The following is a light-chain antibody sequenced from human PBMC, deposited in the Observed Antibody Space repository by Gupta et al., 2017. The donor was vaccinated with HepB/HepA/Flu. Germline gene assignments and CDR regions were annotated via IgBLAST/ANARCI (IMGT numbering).Light chain of an antibody. J-gene: IGKJ1*01. Sequence: DIQITQSPSTLSASVGDRVTITCRASQSISDWLAWYQQKPGKAPNLLIYRASTLESGVPSRFSGSGSGTEFTLTISSLQPDDFATYYCQEVSGSSWTFGQGTKVEIK. CDR2: RAS. CDR3: QEVSGSSWT. V-gene: IGKV1-5*03. CDR1: QSISDW.